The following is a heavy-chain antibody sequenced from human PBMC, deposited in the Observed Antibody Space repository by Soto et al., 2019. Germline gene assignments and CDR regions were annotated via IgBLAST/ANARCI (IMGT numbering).Heavy chain of an antibody. Sequence: PVGSLRLSCAASGFTFSSYAMHWVRRAPGKGLEWVAVISYDGSNKYYADSVKGRFTISRDNSKNTLYLQMNSLRAEDTAVYYCARDRVVVVAATLDYWGQGTLVTVSS. J-gene: IGHJ4*02. D-gene: IGHD2-15*01. CDR1: GFTFSSYA. CDR3: ARDRVVVVAATLDY. CDR2: ISYDGSNK. V-gene: IGHV3-30-3*01.